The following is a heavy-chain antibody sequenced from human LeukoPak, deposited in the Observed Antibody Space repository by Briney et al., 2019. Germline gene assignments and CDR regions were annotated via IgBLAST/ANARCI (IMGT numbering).Heavy chain of an antibody. D-gene: IGHD3-3*01. Sequence: SETLSLTCTVSGGSIRSSSYYWGWIRQPPGKGLEWIGEVNHSGSTNYNPSLKSRVTIAVEKSKNQFSLKLSSVTAADTAVYYCARGPITIFGVESRKDYYGLDVWGQGTAGTVSS. V-gene: IGHV4-39*07. CDR3: ARGPITIFGVESRKDYYGLDV. CDR1: GGSIRSSSYY. J-gene: IGHJ6*02. CDR2: VNHSGST.